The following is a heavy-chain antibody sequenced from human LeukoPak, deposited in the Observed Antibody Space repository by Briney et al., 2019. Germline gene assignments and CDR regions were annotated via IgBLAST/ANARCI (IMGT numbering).Heavy chain of an antibody. J-gene: IGHJ4*02. V-gene: IGHV3-21*01. CDR3: ARDEEGYDSSGYYVGVDY. D-gene: IGHD3-22*01. CDR1: GFTFNNYA. Sequence: GGSLRLSCAASGFTFNNYAMSWVRQAPGKGLEWVSSISSSSSYIYYADSVKGRFTISRDNAKNSLYLQMNSLRAEDTAVYYCARDEEGYDSSGYYVGVDYWGQGTLVTVSS. CDR2: ISSSSSYI.